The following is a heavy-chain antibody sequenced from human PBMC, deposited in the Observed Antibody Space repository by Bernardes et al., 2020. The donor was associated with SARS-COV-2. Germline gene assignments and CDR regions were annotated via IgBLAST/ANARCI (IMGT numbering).Heavy chain of an antibody. CDR2: ISAYNGNT. D-gene: IGHD5-18*01. CDR3: ARKEGYTAMVPGAVPSYYYGMDV. Sequence: ASVKVSCKASGYTFTSYGISWVRQAPGQGLEWMGWISAYNGNTNYAQKLQGRVTMTTDTSTSTAYMELRSLRSDDTAVYYCARKEGYTAMVPGAVPSYYYGMDVWGQGTTVTVSS. J-gene: IGHJ6*02. V-gene: IGHV1-18*01. CDR1: GYTFTSYG.